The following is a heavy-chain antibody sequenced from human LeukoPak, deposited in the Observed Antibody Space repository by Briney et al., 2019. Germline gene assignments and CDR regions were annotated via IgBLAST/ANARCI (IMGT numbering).Heavy chain of an antibody. Sequence: PSETLSLTCTVSGGSISSYYWSWIRQPPGKGREWIGYIYYSGSTNYNPSLKSRVTISVDTSKNQFSLKLSSVTAADTAVYYCATLHGGNSGWYFDLWGRGTLVTVSS. CDR1: GGSISSYY. CDR3: ATLHGGNSGWYFDL. J-gene: IGHJ2*01. D-gene: IGHD4-23*01. CDR2: IYYSGST. V-gene: IGHV4-59*08.